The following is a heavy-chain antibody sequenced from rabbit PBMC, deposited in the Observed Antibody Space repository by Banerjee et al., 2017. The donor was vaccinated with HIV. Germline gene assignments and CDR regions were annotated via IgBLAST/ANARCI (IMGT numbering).Heavy chain of an antibody. D-gene: IGHD1-1*01. J-gene: IGHJ4*01. CDR1: GFDFSSYG. Sequence: QEQLVESGGGLVQPGGSLKLSCKASGFDFSSYGVSWVRQAPGKGLEWIGYIDPVFGSTYYASWVNGRFTISSHNAQNTVFLQMNSLTAADTATYFCARDYASGSDYYWDLWGQGTLVTVS. CDR3: ARDYASGSDYYWDL. V-gene: IGHV1S47*01. CDR2: IDPVFGST.